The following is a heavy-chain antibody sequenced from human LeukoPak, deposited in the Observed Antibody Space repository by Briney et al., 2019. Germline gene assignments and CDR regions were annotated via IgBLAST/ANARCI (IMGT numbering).Heavy chain of an antibody. Sequence: ASVKVSCKASGYTFTGYYMHWVRQAPGQGLEWMGWINPNSGGTNYAQKFQGRVTMTRDTSISTAYMELSRLRSDDTAVYYCAREGSYTGSDTHDHWGQGTLVTVSS. CDR2: INPNSGGT. J-gene: IGHJ4*02. V-gene: IGHV1-2*02. CDR3: AREGSYTGSDTHDH. D-gene: IGHD1-26*01. CDR1: GYTFTGYY.